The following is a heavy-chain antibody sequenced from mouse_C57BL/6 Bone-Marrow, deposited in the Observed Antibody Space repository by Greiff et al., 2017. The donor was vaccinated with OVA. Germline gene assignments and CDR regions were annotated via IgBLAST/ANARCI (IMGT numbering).Heavy chain of an antibody. D-gene: IGHD1-1*01. V-gene: IGHV1-50*01. CDR3: ARDYYGSSLAWFAY. CDR2: IDPSDSYT. Sequence: QVQLQQPGAELVKPGASVKLSCKASGYTFTSYWMQWVKQRPGQGLEWSGEIDPSDSYTNYNQKFKGKATLTVDTSSSTAYMQLSSLTSEDSAVYYCARDYYGSSLAWFAYWGQGTLVTVSA. CDR1: GYTFTSYW. J-gene: IGHJ3*01.